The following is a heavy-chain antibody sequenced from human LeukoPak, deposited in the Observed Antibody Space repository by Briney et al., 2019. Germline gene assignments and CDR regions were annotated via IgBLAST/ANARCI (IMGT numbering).Heavy chain of an antibody. J-gene: IGHJ4*02. CDR1: GFTFSSYA. CDR2: IWYDGSNK. CDR3: ARAQQGRLVVVAATLDY. D-gene: IGHD2-15*01. Sequence: GRSLRLSCAASGFTFSSYAMHWVRQAPGKGLEWVAVIWYDGSNKYYADSVKGRFTISRDNSKNTLYLQMNSLRAEDTAVYYCARAQQGRLVVVAATLDYWGQGTLVTVSS. V-gene: IGHV3-33*08.